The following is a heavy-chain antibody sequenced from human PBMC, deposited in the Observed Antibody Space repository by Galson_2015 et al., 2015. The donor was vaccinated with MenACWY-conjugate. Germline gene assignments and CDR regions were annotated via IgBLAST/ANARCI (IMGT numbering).Heavy chain of an antibody. J-gene: IGHJ5*02. CDR2: INTNAGNP. D-gene: IGHD3-22*01. Sequence: SVKVSCKASGYTFTSYAMNWVRQVPGQGLEWMGWINTNAGNPTYAQGFTGRFVFSLDTSVSTAYLQISSLKAEDTAVYYCARALYDSSGYLGLNWFDPWGQGTLVTVSS. CDR1: GYTFTSYA. CDR3: ARALYDSSGYLGLNWFDP. V-gene: IGHV7-4-1*02.